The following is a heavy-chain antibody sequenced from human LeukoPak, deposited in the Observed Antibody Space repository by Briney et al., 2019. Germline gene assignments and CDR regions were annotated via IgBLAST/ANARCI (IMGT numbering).Heavy chain of an antibody. V-gene: IGHV4-34*01. CDR3: ARASVVATAQYYFDY. J-gene: IGHJ4*02. CDR2: INHSGST. Sequence: PSETLSLTCAVYGGSFSGYYWSWIRQPPGKGLEWIGEINHSGSTNYNPSLKSRVTLSVDTSKNQFSLKLSSVTAADMAVYYCARASVVATAQYYFDYWGQGTLVTVSA. D-gene: IGHD2-15*01. CDR1: GGSFSGYY.